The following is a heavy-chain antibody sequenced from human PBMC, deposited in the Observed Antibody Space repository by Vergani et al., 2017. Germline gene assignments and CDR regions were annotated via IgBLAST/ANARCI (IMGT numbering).Heavy chain of an antibody. Sequence: QVQLVQSGAEVKKPGSSVKVSCKASGGTFSSYAISWVRQAPGQGLEWMGRIIPIFGTANYAQKFQGRVTITADESTSTAYMELSSLRSEDTAVYYCARGDRWSYFGAWKKYYYYYGMDVWGQGTTVTVSS. CDR3: ARGDRWSYFGAWKKYYYYYGMDV. J-gene: IGHJ6*02. V-gene: IGHV1-69*13. CDR2: IIPIFGTA. CDR1: GGTFSSYA. D-gene: IGHD1-26*01.